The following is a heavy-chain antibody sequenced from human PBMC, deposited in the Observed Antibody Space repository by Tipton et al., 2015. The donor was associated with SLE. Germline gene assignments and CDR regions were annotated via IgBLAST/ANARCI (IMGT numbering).Heavy chain of an antibody. Sequence: SLRLSCVASGFTFSSYDIHWVRQAPGKGLEWVSYISSSGNTIYYADSVKGRFTISRDNAKNSLYLQMNSLRAEDTAVYYCARDYQLAVDYWGQGTLVTVSS. J-gene: IGHJ4*02. V-gene: IGHV3-48*03. CDR2: ISSSGNTI. CDR1: GFTFSSYD. D-gene: IGHD1-1*01. CDR3: ARDYQLAVDY.